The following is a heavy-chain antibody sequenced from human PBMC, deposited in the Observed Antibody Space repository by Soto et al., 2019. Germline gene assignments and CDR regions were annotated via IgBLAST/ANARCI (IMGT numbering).Heavy chain of an antibody. CDR2: ISGSGGRT. CDR1: GFTISNYA. V-gene: IGHV3-23*01. D-gene: IGHD2-15*01. J-gene: IGHJ4*02. CDR3: AKDPPLGYCSGGDCYSGNLDY. Sequence: EVQLLESGGGLVQPGGSLRLSCAASGFTISNYAMNWVRQAPGKGLEWVSVISGSGGRTDYTDYVKGRFTISRDNSKNTLCLQMNSLRAEDTAVYFCAKDPPLGYCSGGDCYSGNLDYWGQGALVTVSS.